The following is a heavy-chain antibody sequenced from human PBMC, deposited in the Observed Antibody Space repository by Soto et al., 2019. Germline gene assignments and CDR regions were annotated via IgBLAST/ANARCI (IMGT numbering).Heavy chain of an antibody. Sequence: GSLRLSCAASGFAFASFAMSWVRQTPGKGLEWVSGLSGSGATTYYADSVKGRFTISRDNSKNTMYLQMNSLRDEDTAIFYCVKDVNWNGNFDFWGQGTLVTVSS. D-gene: IGHD1-1*01. CDR2: LSGSGATT. CDR3: VKDVNWNGNFDF. J-gene: IGHJ4*02. V-gene: IGHV3-23*01. CDR1: GFAFASFA.